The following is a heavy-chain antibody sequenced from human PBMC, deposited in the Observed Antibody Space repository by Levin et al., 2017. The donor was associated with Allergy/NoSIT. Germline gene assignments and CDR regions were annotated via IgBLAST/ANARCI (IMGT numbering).Heavy chain of an antibody. CDR1: GFTFSSYA. D-gene: IGHD5-18*01. CDR3: ARDPTPWIQLWLGYPWGPLDY. V-gene: IGHV3-30*04. J-gene: IGHJ4*02. CDR2: ISYDGSNK. Sequence: SCAASGFTFSSYAMHWVRQAPGKGLEWVAVISYDGSNKYYADSVKGRFTISRDNSKNTLYLQMNSLRAEDTAVYYCARDPTPWIQLWLGYPWGPLDYWGQGTLVTVSS.